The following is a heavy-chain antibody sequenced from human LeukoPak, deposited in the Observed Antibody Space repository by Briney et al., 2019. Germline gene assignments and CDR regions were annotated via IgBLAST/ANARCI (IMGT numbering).Heavy chain of an antibody. CDR3: ARGLLEEIFGVVIARYFDY. V-gene: IGHV4-39*07. CDR2: INHSGST. J-gene: IGHJ4*02. D-gene: IGHD3-3*01. Sequence: SETLSLTCTVSGGSISSSSYYWSWIRQPPGKGLEWIGEINHSGSTNYNPSLKSRVTISVDTSKNQFSLKLSSVTAADTAVYYCARGLLEEIFGVVIARYFDYWGQGTLVTVSS. CDR1: GGSISSSSYY.